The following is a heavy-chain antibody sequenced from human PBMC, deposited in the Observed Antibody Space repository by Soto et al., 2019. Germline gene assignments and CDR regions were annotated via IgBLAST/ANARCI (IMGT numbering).Heavy chain of an antibody. CDR3: ASPALYWILLLF. D-gene: IGHD2-21*01. CDR1: VVSIDSRAYY. Sequence: PSETMSLTCTFSVVSIDSRAYYCSRIRQHPWKGLEWIGYINFSGSIYYNSSLKCRISISVGTSQNQLSLKLSSMTAPDTAADSCASPALYWILLLFWGPGTLFSVS. CDR2: INFSGSI. V-gene: IGHV4-31*03. J-gene: IGHJ3*01.